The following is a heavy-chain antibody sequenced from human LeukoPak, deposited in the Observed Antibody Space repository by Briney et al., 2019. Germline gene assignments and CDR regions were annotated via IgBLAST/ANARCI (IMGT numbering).Heavy chain of an antibody. V-gene: IGHV4-59*01. Sequence: SETLSLTCTVSGGSIRGYYWSWIRQPPGKGLEWIGYIHYTGSTDYNPSLKSRVTISVDTSKNQFSLNLGSVTAADTAVYYCARGYGSGRRENYYYYYMDVWGKGTTVTISS. CDR1: GGSIRGYY. CDR3: ARGYGSGRRENYYYYYMDV. D-gene: IGHD3-10*01. J-gene: IGHJ6*03. CDR2: IHYTGST.